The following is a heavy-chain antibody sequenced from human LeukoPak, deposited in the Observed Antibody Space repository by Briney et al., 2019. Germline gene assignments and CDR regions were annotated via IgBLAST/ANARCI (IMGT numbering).Heavy chain of an antibody. CDR1: GGTFSSYA. CDR2: IIPIFGTA. CDR3: ARMYSSSWYPSNWLDP. J-gene: IGHJ5*02. V-gene: IGHV1-69*06. D-gene: IGHD6-13*01. Sequence: SVKVSCKASGGTFSSYAISWVRQAPGQGLEWMGGIIPIFGTANYAQKFQGRVTITADKSTSTAYMELSSLRSEDTAVYYCARMYSSSWYPSNWLDPWGQGTLVTVSS.